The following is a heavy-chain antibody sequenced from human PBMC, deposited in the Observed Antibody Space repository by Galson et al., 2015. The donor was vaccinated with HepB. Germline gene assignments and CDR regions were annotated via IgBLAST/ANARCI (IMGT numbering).Heavy chain of an antibody. D-gene: IGHD6-13*01. V-gene: IGHV1-46*04. CDR1: GYTFTSYY. Sequence: SVKVSCKASGYTFTSYYMHWVRQAPGQGLEWMGIINPSGGSTSYAQKLQGRVTMTRDTSTSTVYMELSSLRSEDTAVYYCARVGTAADPPYYYYYGMDVWGQGTTVTVSS. CDR3: ARVGTAADPPYYYYYGMDV. CDR2: INPSGGST. J-gene: IGHJ6*02.